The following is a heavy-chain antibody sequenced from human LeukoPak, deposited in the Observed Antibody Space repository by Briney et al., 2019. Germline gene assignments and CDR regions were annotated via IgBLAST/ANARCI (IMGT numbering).Heavy chain of an antibody. CDR1: GFIFRSYA. J-gene: IGHJ4*02. D-gene: IGHD6-19*01. CDR2: ITANGDAT. Sequence: GGSLRLSCVGSGFIFRSYAVTWVRQAPGKGLDWVSSITANGDATYYADSVKGRFTISRDNSKNTLYLQMNSLRAEDTAVYYCARGNRIAVAGLDYWGQGTLVTVSS. V-gene: IGHV3-23*01. CDR3: ARGNRIAVAGLDY.